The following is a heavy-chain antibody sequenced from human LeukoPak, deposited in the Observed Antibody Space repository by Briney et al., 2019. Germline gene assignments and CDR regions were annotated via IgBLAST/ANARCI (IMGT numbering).Heavy chain of an antibody. J-gene: IGHJ4*02. Sequence: GGSLRLSCAASGFTFSSYAMSWVRQAPGKGLEWVSAISGSGGSTYYADSVKGRFTISRDNSKNTLYLQMNSLKTEDTAVYYCTTDPSIPIAAAGTIADYWGQGTLVTVSS. CDR3: TTDPSIPIAAAGTIADY. CDR2: ISGSGGST. CDR1: GFTFSSYA. D-gene: IGHD6-13*01. V-gene: IGHV3-23*01.